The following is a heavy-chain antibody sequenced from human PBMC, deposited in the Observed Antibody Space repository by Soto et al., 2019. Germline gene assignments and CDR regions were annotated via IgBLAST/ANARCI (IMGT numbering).Heavy chain of an antibody. Sequence: QVQVVQSGAEVKKPGASVKVSCKASGYSFTSHVIHWVRQAPGQRLEWMGWINTGTGEPKYSQKFQGSVTFSRDTSASTVYLELSSRRSEDTAVYYWAREGLYSGCDLDYGGQGALVSVSS. CDR1: GYSFTSHV. CDR3: AREGLYSGCDLDY. D-gene: IGHD5-12*01. J-gene: IGHJ4*02. V-gene: IGHV1-3*04. CDR2: INTGTGEP.